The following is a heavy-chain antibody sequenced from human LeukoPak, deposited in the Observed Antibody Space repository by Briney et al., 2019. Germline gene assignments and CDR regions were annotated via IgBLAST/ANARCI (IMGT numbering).Heavy chain of an antibody. J-gene: IGHJ4*02. D-gene: IGHD2-15*01. CDR3: ARAPLLGYFGY. CDR2: ISSSGSTI. Sequence: GGSLRLSCAASGFTFSSYEMNWVRQAPGKGLEWVSYISSSGSTIYYADSVKGRFTISRDNAKNSLYLQMNSLRAEDTAVYYCARAPLLGYFGYWGQGTLVTVSS. CDR1: GFTFSSYE. V-gene: IGHV3-48*03.